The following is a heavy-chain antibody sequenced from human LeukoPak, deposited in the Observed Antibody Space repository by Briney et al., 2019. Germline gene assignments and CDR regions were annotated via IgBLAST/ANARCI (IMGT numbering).Heavy chain of an antibody. J-gene: IGHJ5*02. CDR1: GVSFSGYY. Sequence: SETLSLTCAAYGVSFSGYYWSWIRQPPGKGLEWIGEINHSGSANYNSYLKSRVTLSIDTSKNQFSLILSSVTAADTAVYYCARSAEYSSAWGQGTRVTVSS. V-gene: IGHV4-34*01. D-gene: IGHD6-19*01. CDR2: INHSGSA. CDR3: ARSAEYSSA.